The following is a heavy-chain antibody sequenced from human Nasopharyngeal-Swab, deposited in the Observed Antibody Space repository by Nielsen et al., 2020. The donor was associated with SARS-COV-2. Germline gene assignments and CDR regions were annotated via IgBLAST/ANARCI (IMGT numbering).Heavy chain of an antibody. D-gene: IGHD3-9*01. CDR3: ARDRYDILTGYYPPPYYGMDV. CDR2: IIPIFGTA. CDR1: GGTFSSYA. J-gene: IGHJ6*02. Sequence: SVKVSCKASGGTFSSYAISWVRQAPGPGLEWLGGIIPIFGTANYAQKFQGRVTITADESTSTAYMELSSLRSEDTAVYYCARDRYDILTGYYPPPYYGMDVWGQGTTVTVSS. V-gene: IGHV1-69*13.